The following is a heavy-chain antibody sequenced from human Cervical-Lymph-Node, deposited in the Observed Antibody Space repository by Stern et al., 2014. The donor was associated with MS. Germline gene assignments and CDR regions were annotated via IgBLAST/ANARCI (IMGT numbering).Heavy chain of an antibody. J-gene: IGHJ4*02. CDR2: VNHSGST. CDR3: AREKEGCSSTNCPFDC. D-gene: IGHD2-2*01. V-gene: IGHV4-4*02. Sequence: QVQLVESGPGLVKPSGTLSLTCDVSGDSISNIKWWSWLRQPPGKGLEGIGEVNHSGSTKYNPSLKSRATMSVDESRNQLSLRLNSGTAADTAIYYCAREKEGCSSTNCPFDCWGQGTLVTVSS. CDR1: GDSISNIKW.